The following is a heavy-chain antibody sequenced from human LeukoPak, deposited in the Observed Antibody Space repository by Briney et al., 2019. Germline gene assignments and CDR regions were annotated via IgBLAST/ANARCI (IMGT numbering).Heavy chain of an antibody. D-gene: IGHD3-3*01. J-gene: IGHJ4*02. V-gene: IGHV1-24*01. CDR3: ATLTIFGDLVDY. CDR2: FDPEDGET. Sequence: ASVKVSCKVSGYTLTGLSMHWVRQAPGKGLEWMGGFDPEDGETIYAQKFQGRVTMTEDTSTDTAYMELSSLRSEDTAVYYCATLTIFGDLVDYWGQGTLVTVSS. CDR1: GYTLTGLS.